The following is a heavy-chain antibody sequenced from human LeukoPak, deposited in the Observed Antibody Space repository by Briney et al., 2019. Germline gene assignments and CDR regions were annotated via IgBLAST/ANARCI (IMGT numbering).Heavy chain of an antibody. D-gene: IGHD1-26*01. CDR1: GFTFSSYW. J-gene: IGHJ3*02. CDR2: IKQDGSEI. V-gene: IGHV3-7*01. CDR3: ARPRGGVGAYAFDI. Sequence: GGSLRLSCAASGFTFSSYWMSWVRQAPGKGLEWVANIKQDGSEIYYVDSVKGRFTISRDNAKNSLYLQMNSLSAEDTAVYYCARPRGGVGAYAFDIWGQGTMVTVSS.